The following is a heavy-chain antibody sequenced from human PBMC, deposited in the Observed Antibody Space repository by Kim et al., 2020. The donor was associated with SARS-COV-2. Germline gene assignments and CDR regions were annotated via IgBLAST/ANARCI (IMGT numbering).Heavy chain of an antibody. D-gene: IGHD2-15*01. CDR2: INPNSGGT. J-gene: IGHJ6*02. Sequence: ASVKVSCKASGYTFTGYYMHWVRQAPGQGLEWMGWINPNSGGTNYAQKFQGRVTMTRDTSISTAYMELSRLRSDDTAVYYCARGRDCSGGSCYSSGMDVWGQGTKVTVSS. CDR1: GYTFTGYY. V-gene: IGHV1-2*02. CDR3: ARGRDCSGGSCYSSGMDV.